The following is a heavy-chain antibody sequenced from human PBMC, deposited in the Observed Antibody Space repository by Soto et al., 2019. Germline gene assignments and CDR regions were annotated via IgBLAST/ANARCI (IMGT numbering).Heavy chain of an antibody. CDR1: GYSFTSYW. Sequence: PGQSLKISCKGSGYSFTSYWIGWVRQMPGKGLEWMGIIYPGDSDTRYSPPFHGQVTISADKSISTAYLQWSSLKASDTAMYYCARQVVVVPAATIRSDGMDVWGQGTTVTVSS. J-gene: IGHJ6*01. D-gene: IGHD2-2*01. CDR3: ARQVVVVPAATIRSDGMDV. CDR2: IYPGDSDT. V-gene: IGHV5-51*01.